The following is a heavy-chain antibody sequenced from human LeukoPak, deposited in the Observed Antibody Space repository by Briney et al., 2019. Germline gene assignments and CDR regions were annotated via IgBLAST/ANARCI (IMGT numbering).Heavy chain of an antibody. D-gene: IGHD4-23*01. CDR2: FHTAGDT. V-gene: IGHV3-13*01. J-gene: IGHJ4*02. Sequence: PGGSLRLSCAASGFTFSDYDMHWVRQGTGKGLEWVSAFHTAGDTHYSGSVRGRFTISRDNAKNSLYLQMNSLRADDTAVYFCAREGHGGNSVIVYWGQGTLVTVSS. CDR3: AREGHGGNSVIVY. CDR1: GFTFSDYD.